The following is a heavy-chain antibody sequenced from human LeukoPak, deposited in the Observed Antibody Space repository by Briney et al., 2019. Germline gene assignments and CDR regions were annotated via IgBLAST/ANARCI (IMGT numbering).Heavy chain of an antibody. D-gene: IGHD1-1*01. CDR1: GASISTINRF. V-gene: IGHV4-39*01. CDR2: IHYTGST. J-gene: IGHJ4*02. CDR3: ARRLEIETYFDY. Sequence: PSETLTLTCTVSGASISTINRFWGWIRRPPGKGLEWIGTIHYTGSTYYSPSLKSRVALSVDTSKNQFSLKLRSVTAADTAVYYCARRLEIETYFDYLGQGTLDPVAS.